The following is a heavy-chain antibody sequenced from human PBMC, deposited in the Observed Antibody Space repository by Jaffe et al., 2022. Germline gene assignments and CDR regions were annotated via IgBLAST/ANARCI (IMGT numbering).Heavy chain of an antibody. CDR1: GFSLSTSGVG. J-gene: IGHJ4*02. CDR3: AHRRQKRAAAGTGSFDY. V-gene: IGHV2-5*02. Sequence: QITLKESGPTLVKPTQTLTLTCTFSGFSLSTSGVGVGWIRQPPGKALEWLALIYWDDDKRYSPSLKSRLTITKDTSKNQVVLTMTNMDPVDTATYYCAHRRQKRAAAGTGSFDYWGQGTLVTVSS. D-gene: IGHD6-13*01. CDR2: IYWDDDK.